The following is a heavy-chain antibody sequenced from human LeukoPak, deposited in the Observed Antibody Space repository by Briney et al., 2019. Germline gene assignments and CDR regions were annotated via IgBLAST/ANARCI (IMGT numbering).Heavy chain of an antibody. CDR2: ISSSSSYI. J-gene: IGHJ4*02. Sequence: PGRSLRLSCAASGFTFSRYSMNWVRQAPGKGLEWVSSISSSSSYIYYADSVKGRFTISRDNAKNSLYLQMNSLRAEDTAVYYCARDRSSGWKISEYYFDYWDQGTLVTVSS. CDR3: ARDRSSGWKISEYYFDY. CDR1: GFTFSRYS. D-gene: IGHD6-19*01. V-gene: IGHV3-21*06.